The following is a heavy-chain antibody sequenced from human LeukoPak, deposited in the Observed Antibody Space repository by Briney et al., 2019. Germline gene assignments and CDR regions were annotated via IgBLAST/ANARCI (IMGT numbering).Heavy chain of an antibody. CDR3: ARDPHYTYGYYFDY. V-gene: IGHV3-23*01. J-gene: IGHJ4*02. Sequence: QPGGSPRLSCAASGFTFSSYAMSWVRQAPGKGLEWVSAITGSGGSTYYADAVKGRFSISRDNSRNTLYLQMNSLRAEDTAIYYCARDPHYTYGYYFDYWGQGTLVTVSS. CDR2: ITGSGGST. CDR1: GFTFSSYA. D-gene: IGHD5-18*01.